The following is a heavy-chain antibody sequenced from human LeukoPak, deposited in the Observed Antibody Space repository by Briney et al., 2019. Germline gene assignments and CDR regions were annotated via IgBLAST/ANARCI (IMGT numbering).Heavy chain of an antibody. V-gene: IGHV3-7*01. D-gene: IGHD3-10*01. Sequence: PGGSLRLSCAASGFTFSSYWMSWVRQAPGKGLEWVANIKKDGSEKYYVDSVKGRFTISRDNAKTSLYLQMNNLRAEDTAMYYCAKDLERFGEFTSDYWGQGTLVTVSS. J-gene: IGHJ4*02. CDR1: GFTFSSYW. CDR3: AKDLERFGEFTSDY. CDR2: IKKDGSEK.